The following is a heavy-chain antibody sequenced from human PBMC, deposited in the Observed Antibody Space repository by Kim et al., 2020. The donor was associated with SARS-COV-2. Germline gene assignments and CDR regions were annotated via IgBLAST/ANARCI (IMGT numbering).Heavy chain of an antibody. CDR3: AKAPADGDYYY. V-gene: IGHV3-33*06. CDR2: IWYDGSNK. D-gene: IGHD4-17*01. CDR1: GFIFRNYG. J-gene: IGHJ4*02. Sequence: GGSLRLSCAASGFIFRNYGMHWVRQAPGKGLELVAVIWYDGSNKYYADSVKGRFTISRDNSKNTLYLQMNSLRAEDTAVYYCAKAPADGDYYYWGQGTLVTVSS.